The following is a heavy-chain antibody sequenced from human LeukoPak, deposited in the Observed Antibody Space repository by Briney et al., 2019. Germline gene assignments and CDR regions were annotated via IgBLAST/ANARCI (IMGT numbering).Heavy chain of an antibody. V-gene: IGHV3-23*01. CDR3: AKDLGYNYWFDY. Sequence: RGSLRLSCAASGFTLSSYAMSWVRQAPGKGLEWVSAISGSGGSTYYADSVKGRFTISRDNSKNTLYLQMNSLRAEDTAVYYCAKDLGYNYWFDYWGQGTLVTVSS. CDR2: ISGSGGST. J-gene: IGHJ4*02. CDR1: GFTLSSYA. D-gene: IGHD5-24*01.